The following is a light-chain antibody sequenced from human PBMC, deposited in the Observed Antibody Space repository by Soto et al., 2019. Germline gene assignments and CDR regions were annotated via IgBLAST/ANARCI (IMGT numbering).Light chain of an antibody. J-gene: IGKJ2*01. CDR3: QQGHNWPLT. CDR1: QSVSSRY. Sequence: EIVLTQSPGTLSLSPGERATLSCRASQSVSSRYLGWYQQTPGQPPRLLIYSASTRATGVPARFTGSGSGSEFTLTISGLQSEDFAVYYCQQGHNWPLTFGQGTRLEI. V-gene: IGKV3-15*01. CDR2: SAS.